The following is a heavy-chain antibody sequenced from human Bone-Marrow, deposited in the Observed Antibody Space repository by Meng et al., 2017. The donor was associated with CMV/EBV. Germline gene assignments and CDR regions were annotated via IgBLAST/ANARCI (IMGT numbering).Heavy chain of an antibody. CDR3: AMGGIVVVPAAIPALRDYYYYYGMDV. V-gene: IGHV3-53*05. J-gene: IGHJ6*02. Sequence: GGSMRLSCAASGFTVSSNYMSWVRQAPGKGLEWVSVIYSGGSTYYADSVKGRFTISRDNSKNTPYLQMTSLRSEDTAVYYCAMGGIVVVPAAIPALRDYYYYYGMDVWGQGTTVTVSS. CDR2: IYSGGST. CDR1: GFTVSSNY. D-gene: IGHD2-2*01.